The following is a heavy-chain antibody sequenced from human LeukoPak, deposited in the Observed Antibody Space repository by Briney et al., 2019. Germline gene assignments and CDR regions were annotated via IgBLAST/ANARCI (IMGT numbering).Heavy chain of an antibody. Sequence: ASVKVSCKASGGTFSSYAISWVRQAPGQGLEWMGGIIPIFGTANYAQKFQGRVTITTDESTSTAYMELSSLRSEDTAVYYCAGSAPGYYYYYMDVWGKGTTVTVSS. D-gene: IGHD6-6*01. CDR3: AGSAPGYYYYYMDV. V-gene: IGHV1-69*05. J-gene: IGHJ6*03. CDR2: IIPIFGTA. CDR1: GGTFSSYA.